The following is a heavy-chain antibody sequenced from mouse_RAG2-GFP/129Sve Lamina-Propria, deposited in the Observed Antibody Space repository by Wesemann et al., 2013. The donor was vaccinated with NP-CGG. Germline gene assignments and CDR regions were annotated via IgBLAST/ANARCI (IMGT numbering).Heavy chain of an antibody. CDR1: GYTFTSYW. CDR3: ARLLRYYFDY. CDR2: IYPGSGST. Sequence: QVQLQQPGAELVRPGSSVKLSCKASGYTFTSYWITWVKQRPGQGLEWIGDIYPGSGSTNYNEKFKSKATLTVDTSSSTAYMQLSSLTSEDSAVYYCARLLRYYFDYWGPRHHSHSLL. V-gene: IGHV1-55*01. J-gene: IGHJ2*01. D-gene: IGHD1-1*01.